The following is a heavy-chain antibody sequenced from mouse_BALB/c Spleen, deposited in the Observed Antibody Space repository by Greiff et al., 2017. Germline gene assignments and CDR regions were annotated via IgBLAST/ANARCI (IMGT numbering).Heavy chain of an antibody. CDR1: GYAFTNYL. CDR2: INPGSGRT. D-gene: IGHD2-14*01. V-gene: IGHV1-54*01. Sequence: QVHVKQSGAELVRPGTSVKVSCKASGYAFTNYLIEWVKQRPGQGLEWIGVINPGSGRTNYNEKFKGKATLTADKSSSTAYMQLSSLTSDDSAVYYCARNLYRSYAMDYWGQGTSVTVSS. CDR3: ARNLYRSYAMDY. J-gene: IGHJ4*01.